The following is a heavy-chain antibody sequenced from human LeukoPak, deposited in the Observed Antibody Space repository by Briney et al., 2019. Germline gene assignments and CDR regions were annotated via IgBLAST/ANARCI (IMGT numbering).Heavy chain of an antibody. CDR3: ARAGVVIPDDAFDI. CDR1: GGSFSGYY. CDR2: INHSGST. D-gene: IGHD3-3*01. J-gene: IGHJ3*02. V-gene: IGHV4-34*01. Sequence: PSETLTLTCAVYGGSFSGYYWSLIRQPPGKGLEWIGEINHSGSTNYNPSLKSRVTISVDTSKNQFSLKLSSVTAADTAVYYCARAGVVIPDDAFDIWGQGTMVTVSS.